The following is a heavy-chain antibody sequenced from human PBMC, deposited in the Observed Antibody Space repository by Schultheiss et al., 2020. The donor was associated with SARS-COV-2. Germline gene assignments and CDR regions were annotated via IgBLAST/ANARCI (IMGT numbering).Heavy chain of an antibody. CDR1: GFTFSSYA. D-gene: IGHD1-14*01. CDR2: ISYDGSNK. V-gene: IGHV3-30*01. CDR3: ARDWSENYFDY. Sequence: GESLKISCAASGFTFSSYAMHWVRQAPGKGLEWVAVISYDGSNKYYADSVKGRFTISRDNSKNTLYLQMNSLRAEDTAVYYCARDWSENYFDYWGQRTLVTVSS. J-gene: IGHJ4*02.